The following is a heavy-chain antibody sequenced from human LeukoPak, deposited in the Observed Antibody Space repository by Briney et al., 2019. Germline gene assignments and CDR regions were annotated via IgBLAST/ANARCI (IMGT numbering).Heavy chain of an antibody. J-gene: IGHJ4*02. CDR3: ASQFGLRYFDY. Sequence: SETLSLTCTVSGGSIGSYYWSWIRQPPGKELEWIGYMYYSGATNYNPSLKSRVTMSIDTPKNQISLKLSSVTAADTAVYYCASQFGLRYFDYWGQGILVAVSS. CDR1: GGSIGSYY. D-gene: IGHD3-10*01. V-gene: IGHV4-59*01. CDR2: MYYSGAT.